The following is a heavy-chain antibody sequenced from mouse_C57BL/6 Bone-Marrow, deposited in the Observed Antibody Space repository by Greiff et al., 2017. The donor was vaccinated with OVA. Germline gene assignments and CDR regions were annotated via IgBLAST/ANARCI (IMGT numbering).Heavy chain of an antibody. J-gene: IGHJ1*03. CDR1: GYTFTSYW. Sequence: QVQLQQPGAELVKPGASVKLSSKASGYTFTSYWMHWVKQRPGRGLEWIGRIDPNSGGTKYNEKFKSKATLTVDKPSSTAYMQLSSLTSEDAAVYDCERGATVVAGDWYIDVWGTGTTVTVSS. CDR3: ERGATVVAGDWYIDV. D-gene: IGHD1-1*01. V-gene: IGHV1-62-3*01. CDR2: IDPNSGGT.